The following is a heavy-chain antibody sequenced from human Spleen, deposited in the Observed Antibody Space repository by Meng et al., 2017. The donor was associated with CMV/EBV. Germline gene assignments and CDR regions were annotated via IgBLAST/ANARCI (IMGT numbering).Heavy chain of an antibody. CDR2: IKEDGSDK. V-gene: IGHV3-7*03. D-gene: IGHD6-6*01. CDR3: AKDKRMATRPGFYGMDV. J-gene: IGHJ6*02. Sequence: GESLKISCAASGFTFRDFWMSWVRQAPGKGLEWVGNIKEDGSDKYYADSVKGRFTISRDSAKNSLYLQMNSLRAEDTALYYCAKDKRMATRPGFYGMDVWGQGTTVTVSS. CDR1: GFTFRDFW.